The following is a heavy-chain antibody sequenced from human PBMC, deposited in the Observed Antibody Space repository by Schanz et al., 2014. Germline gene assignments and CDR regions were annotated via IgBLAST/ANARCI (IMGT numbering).Heavy chain of an antibody. CDR2: LYINAGST. Sequence: DVQLLESGGGLVQPGGSLRLSCAASGFSVSTNYMSWARQAPGKGLEWISSLYINAGSTRYAASVKGRFFISRVSSKNLLFLQMNSLRADDTAIYFCARDEGRDGYNLAFDVWGQGTLVTVSS. CDR3: ARDEGRDGYNLAFDV. J-gene: IGHJ3*01. D-gene: IGHD2-21*01. CDR1: GFSVSTNY. V-gene: IGHV3-23*01.